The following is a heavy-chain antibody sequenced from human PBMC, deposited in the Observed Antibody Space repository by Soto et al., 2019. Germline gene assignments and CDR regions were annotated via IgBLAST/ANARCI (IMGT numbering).Heavy chain of an antibody. CDR1: GFRFTSFG. J-gene: IGHJ4*02. D-gene: IGHD2-15*01. CDR3: PRGGAARQDY. Sequence: DVVLVNSGGGFVRPGESLRLSCGASGFRFTSFGMNWVRQGPGKGLEWLSYISGISATTYYADSVRGRFTVSRDNDMNLVFLQLNNLRGDDTAVYYCPRGGAARQDYWGQGSRVVVSS. V-gene: IGHV3-48*04. CDR2: ISGISATT.